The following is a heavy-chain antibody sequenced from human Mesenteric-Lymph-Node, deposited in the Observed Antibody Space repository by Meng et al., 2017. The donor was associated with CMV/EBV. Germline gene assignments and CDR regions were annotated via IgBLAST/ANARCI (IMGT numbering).Heavy chain of an antibody. Sequence: GESLKISCAASGFTFRSHWMNWVRQAPGKGLEWVSSITSRSSYIYYADSVKGRFTISRDNAKNALYLQMNSLRAEDTAVYYCARDLPYNWNDGGYFDYWGQGTLVTVSS. J-gene: IGHJ4*02. CDR2: ITSRSSYI. D-gene: IGHD1-20*01. CDR3: ARDLPYNWNDGGYFDY. V-gene: IGHV3-21*01. CDR1: GFTFRSHW.